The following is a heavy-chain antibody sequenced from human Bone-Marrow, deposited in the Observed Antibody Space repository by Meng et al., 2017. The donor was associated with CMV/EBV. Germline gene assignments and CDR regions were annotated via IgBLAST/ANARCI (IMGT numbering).Heavy chain of an antibody. V-gene: IGHV3-23*01. CDR2: ISGSGAST. CDR3: ARVTVVLASDY. D-gene: IGHD4-23*01. Sequence: GESLKISCAASGFTFSTYAMSWVRQAPGKGLEWVSAISGSGASTYYADSVKGRFTISRDNAKNSLYLQMNSLRAEDTAVYYCARVTVVLASDYWGQGTLVTVSS. CDR1: GFTFSTYA. J-gene: IGHJ4*02.